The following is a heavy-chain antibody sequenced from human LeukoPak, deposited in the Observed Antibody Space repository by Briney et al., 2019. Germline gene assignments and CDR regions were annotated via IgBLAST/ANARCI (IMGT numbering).Heavy chain of an antibody. D-gene: IGHD6-19*01. CDR2: IRGSGGGT. CDR3: AKAGIGVVGYFDY. J-gene: IGHJ4*02. V-gene: IGHV3-23*01. Sequence: PGTSLRLSCAASGFTFSSYAMSWVRQAPGKGLEWVSAIRGSGGGTYHADSVKGRFTISRDNSKNTLYLQMNSLRDEDTALYYCAKAGIGVVGYFDYWGQGTLVTVSS. CDR1: GFTFSSYA.